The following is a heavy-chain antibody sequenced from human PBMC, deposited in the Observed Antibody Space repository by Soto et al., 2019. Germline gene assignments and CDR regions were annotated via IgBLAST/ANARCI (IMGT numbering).Heavy chain of an antibody. J-gene: IGHJ4*02. CDR2: IYYSGST. CDR3: ARREDDGGTSDY. D-gene: IGHD4-17*01. Sequence: QVQLQESGPGLVKPSQTLSLTCTVSGGSISSGGYYWRWIRQNPGKGLEGIGYIYYSGSTYNNPSLRSRVTISVDTSKNQFSLKLSSLTAADTAVYYCARREDDGGTSDYWGQGTLVTVS. CDR1: GGSISSGGYY. V-gene: IGHV4-31*03.